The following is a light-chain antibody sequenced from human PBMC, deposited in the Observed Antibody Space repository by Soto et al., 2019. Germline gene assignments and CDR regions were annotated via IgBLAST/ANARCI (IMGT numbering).Light chain of an antibody. CDR1: SSDVGGYNY. Sequence: QSALTQPPSVSGSPGQSVAISCTGTSSDVGGYNYVSWYQQHPGKAPRLMIYDVTKRPSGVPDRFSGSKSGNTASLTVSGLQAEDEADYSCTSYAGSEAYVFGRGTKLTVL. J-gene: IGLJ1*01. CDR2: DVT. CDR3: TSYAGSEAYV. V-gene: IGLV2-8*01.